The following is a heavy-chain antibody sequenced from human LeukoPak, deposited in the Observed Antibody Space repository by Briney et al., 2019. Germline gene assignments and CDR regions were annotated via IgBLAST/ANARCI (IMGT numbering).Heavy chain of an antibody. J-gene: IGHJ6*02. V-gene: IGHV1-69*01. CDR2: IIPIFGTA. CDR3: AAGKYCSSTSCYPPYYYYGMDV. Sequence: SVKVSCKASGGTFSSYAISWVRQAPGQGLEWMGGIIPIFGTANYAQKFQGRVTIAADESTSTAYMELSSLRSEDTAVYYCAAGKYCSSTSCYPPYYYYGMDVWGQGTTVTVSS. CDR1: GGTFSSYA. D-gene: IGHD2-2*01.